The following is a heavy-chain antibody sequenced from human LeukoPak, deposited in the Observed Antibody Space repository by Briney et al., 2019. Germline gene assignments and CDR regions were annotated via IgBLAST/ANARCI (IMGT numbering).Heavy chain of an antibody. D-gene: IGHD6-13*01. CDR1: GYTLTELS. CDR3: ATVFSGAAGTSFGAFDI. Sequence: GASVKVSCKVSGYTLTELSMHWVRQAPGKGLEWMGGFDPEDGETIYAQKFQGRVTMTEDTSTDTAYMKLSSLRSEDTAVYYCATVFSGAAGTSFGAFDIWGQGTMVTVSS. CDR2: FDPEDGET. J-gene: IGHJ3*02. V-gene: IGHV1-24*01.